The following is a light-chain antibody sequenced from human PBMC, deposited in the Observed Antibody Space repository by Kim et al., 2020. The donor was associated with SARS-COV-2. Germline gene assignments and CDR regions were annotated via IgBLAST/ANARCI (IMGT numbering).Light chain of an antibody. CDR2: GAS. Sequence: SPGERVTRSCRASQSVSSNLAWYQQKPGQAPWLLIYGASTRATGVPARFSGSGSGTEFTLTISSLQSEDFAVYYCQQYNDWPPITFGQGTRVEIK. CDR3: QQYNDWPPIT. J-gene: IGKJ5*01. CDR1: QSVSSN. V-gene: IGKV3-15*01.